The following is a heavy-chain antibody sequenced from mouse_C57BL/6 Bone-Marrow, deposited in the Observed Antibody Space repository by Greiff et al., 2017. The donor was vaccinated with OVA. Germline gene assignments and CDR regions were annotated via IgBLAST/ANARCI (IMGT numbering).Heavy chain of an antibody. J-gene: IGHJ4*01. V-gene: IGHV1-49*01. CDR1: YFAFMASA. Sequence: LQQSGAELVRPGSSVKLSCKASYFAFMASAMHWVKQRPGHGLEWIGSFTMYSDATEYSENFKGKATLTANTSSSTAYMELSSLTSEDSAVYYCARGDRSGYHYAMDYWGQGTSVTVSA. CDR2: FTMYSDAT. CDR3: ARGDRSGYHYAMDY. D-gene: IGHD3-2*02.